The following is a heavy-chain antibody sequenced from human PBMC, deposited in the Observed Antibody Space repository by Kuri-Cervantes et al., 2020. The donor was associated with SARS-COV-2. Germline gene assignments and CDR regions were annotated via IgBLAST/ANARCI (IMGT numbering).Heavy chain of an antibody. CDR3: ARAYGFLRYIYYMDV. CDR1: GESFSGYY. J-gene: IGHJ6*03. V-gene: IGHV4-34*01. D-gene: IGHD4-17*01. CDR2: VNHRGST. Sequence: SETLSLTCAFYGESFSGYYWNWIRQSPGKGLEWIGEVNHRGSTNYNPSLKSRVTISVDTSSEQFSLHLGSVTAADTAVYYCARAYGFLRYIYYMDVWGRGTTVTDSS.